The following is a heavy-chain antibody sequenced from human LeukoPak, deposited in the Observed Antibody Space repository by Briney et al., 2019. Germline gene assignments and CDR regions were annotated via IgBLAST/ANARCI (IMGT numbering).Heavy chain of an antibody. CDR2: VHLSGTT. J-gene: IGHJ6*02. CDR3: ARDKQWLIQDYHYGMDV. Sequence: SQTLSLTCTVSGDSISSGSLYWSWIRQPAGKGLEWIGRVHLSGTTNYNPALKSRVTISLDTSKNQFSLKTSSVTAADTAVYYCARDKQWLIQDYHYGMDVWGQGTTVTVSS. D-gene: IGHD6-19*01. V-gene: IGHV4-61*02. CDR1: GDSISSGSLY.